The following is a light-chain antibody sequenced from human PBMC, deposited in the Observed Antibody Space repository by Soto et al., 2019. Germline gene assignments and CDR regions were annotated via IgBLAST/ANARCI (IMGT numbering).Light chain of an antibody. CDR2: DVS. V-gene: IGLV2-14*01. CDR1: SSDVGGYNY. J-gene: IGLJ1*01. Sequence: QSALTQPASVSGSPGQSITISCTGTSSDVGGYNYVSWYQQHPGKAPKLMIYDVSNRPSGVSNPFSGSKSGNTASLTISGLQAEDEADYYCSSYTSSSTYVFGPGTKLTVL. CDR3: SSYTSSSTYV.